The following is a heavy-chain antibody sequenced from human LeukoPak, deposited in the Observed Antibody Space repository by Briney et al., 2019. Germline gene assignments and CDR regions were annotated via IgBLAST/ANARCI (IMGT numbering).Heavy chain of an antibody. J-gene: IGHJ5*02. CDR1: GFTFSNYW. D-gene: IGHD5-24*01. V-gene: IGHV3-7*01. CDR2: IMGDGSEK. CDR3: ARDSRGGHLSS. Sequence: PGGSLRLSCAASGFTFSNYWMSWVRQAPGKGLEWVANIMGDGSEKKYVDSVKGRFTISRDNAKNSLHLQMNSLRAEDTAVYYCARDSRGGHLSSWGQGTLVTVSS.